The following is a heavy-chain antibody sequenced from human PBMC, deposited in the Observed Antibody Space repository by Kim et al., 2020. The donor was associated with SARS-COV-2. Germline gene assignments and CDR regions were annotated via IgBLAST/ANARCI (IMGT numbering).Heavy chain of an antibody. Sequence: SETLSLTCTVSGGSISSSSYYWGWIRQPPGKGLEWIGSIYYSGSTYYNPSLKSRVTISVDTSKNQFSLKLSSVTAADTAVYYCARHGGGLRYFDWLPFYYYYGMDVWGQGNTVTLSS. CDR2: IYYSGST. CDR1: GGSISSSSYY. J-gene: IGHJ6*02. CDR3: ARHGGGLRYFDWLPFYYYYGMDV. V-gene: IGHV4-39*01. D-gene: IGHD3-9*01.